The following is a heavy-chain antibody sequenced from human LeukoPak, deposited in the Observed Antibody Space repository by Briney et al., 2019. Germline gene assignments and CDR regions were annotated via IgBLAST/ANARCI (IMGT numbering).Heavy chain of an antibody. CDR1: GGSFSGYY. J-gene: IGHJ4*02. Sequence: SETLSLTCAVYGGSFSGYYWSWIRQPPGKGLEWIGEINHSGSTNYNPSLRSRVTVSVHTSKNQFSLNMNSVTAADTAVYYCARGQDACNSRILVDQWGQGTLVTVSS. CDR3: ARGQDACNSRILVDQ. V-gene: IGHV4-34*01. D-gene: IGHD5-24*01. CDR2: INHSGST.